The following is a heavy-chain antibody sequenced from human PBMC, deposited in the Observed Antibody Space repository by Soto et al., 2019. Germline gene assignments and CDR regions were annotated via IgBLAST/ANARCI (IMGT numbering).Heavy chain of an antibody. V-gene: IGHV1-2*04. CDR3: ARDLKMGVTMVRGVSRHYGMDV. J-gene: IGHJ6*02. D-gene: IGHD3-10*01. CDR1: GYTFTGYY. Sequence: GASVQVSRKTSGYTFTGYYMHCVRQAPGQGLEWMGWINPNSGGTNYAQKFQGWVTMTRDTSISTAYMELSRLRSDDTAVYYCARDLKMGVTMVRGVSRHYGMDVWGQGTTVTVSS. CDR2: INPNSGGT.